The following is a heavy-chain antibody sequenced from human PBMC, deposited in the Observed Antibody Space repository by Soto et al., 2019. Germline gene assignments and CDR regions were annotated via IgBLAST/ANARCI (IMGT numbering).Heavy chain of an antibody. Sequence: QVQLQESGPRLVKPSETLSLTCNVSGGPIFSHYWGWVRQPPGKGLEWIGYIYSSGTTKYSPSLRSRVHISLDMSTDQVALKPNSVTAADTAVYYCARGHGYGGSTFDIWGQGSMVTVSS. CDR2: IYSSGTT. CDR3: ARGHGYGGSTFDI. V-gene: IGHV4-59*11. J-gene: IGHJ3*02. D-gene: IGHD1-26*01. CDR1: GGPIFSHY.